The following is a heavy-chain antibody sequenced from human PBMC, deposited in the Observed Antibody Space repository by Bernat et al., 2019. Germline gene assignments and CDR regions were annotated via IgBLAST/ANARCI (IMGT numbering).Heavy chain of an antibody. CDR1: GGTFSSYA. Sequence: QVQLVQSGAEVKKPGSSVKVSCKASGGTFSSYAISWVRQAPGQGLEWMGGIIPIFGTANYAQKVQGRVTITTDESTSTAYMEVSSLRSADTAGYYCAGGFRAAFCYYCIDVGDKGTTVTVSS. V-gene: IGHV1-69*01. CDR2: IIPIFGTA. D-gene: IGHD3-10*01. CDR3: AGGFRAAFCYYCIDV. J-gene: IGHJ6*03.